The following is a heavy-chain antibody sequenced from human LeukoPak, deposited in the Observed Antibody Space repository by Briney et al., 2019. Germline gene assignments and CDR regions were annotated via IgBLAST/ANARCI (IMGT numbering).Heavy chain of an antibody. CDR1: GFTFSSYS. CDR3: AREPAAAGKNWFDP. V-gene: IGHV3-48*04. J-gene: IGHJ5*02. CDR2: ISGSSSTI. Sequence: GGSLRLSCAASGFTFSSYSMNWVRQAPGKGLEWVSYISGSSSTIYYVDSVKGRFTISRDNAKNSLYLQMNSLRAEDTAVYYCAREPAAAGKNWFDPWGQGTLVTVSS. D-gene: IGHD6-25*01.